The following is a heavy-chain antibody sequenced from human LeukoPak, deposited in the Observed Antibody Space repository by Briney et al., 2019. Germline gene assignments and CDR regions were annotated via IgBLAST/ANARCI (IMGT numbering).Heavy chain of an antibody. J-gene: IGHJ5*02. Sequence: ASVKVSCKVSGYTLTELSMHWVRQAPGKGLEWVGGFDPEDGETIYAQKFQGRVTMTEDTSTDTAYMELSSLRSEDTAVYYCATNYCSGGSCYPNWFDPWGEGTLVTVSS. V-gene: IGHV1-24*01. CDR3: ATNYCSGGSCYPNWFDP. CDR1: GYTLTELS. D-gene: IGHD2-15*01. CDR2: FDPEDGET.